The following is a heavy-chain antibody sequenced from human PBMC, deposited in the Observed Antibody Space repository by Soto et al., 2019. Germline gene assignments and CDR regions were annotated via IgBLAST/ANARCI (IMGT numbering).Heavy chain of an antibody. CDR1: GFTFSSYE. D-gene: IGHD1-1*01. CDR3: ARAGYLSAFDI. Sequence: PGGSLRLSCAASGFTFSSYEMNWVRQAPGKGLEWVSYISSSGSTIYYADSVKGRFTISRDNAKNSLYLQMNSLRAEDTGVYYCARAGYLSAFDIWGQGTMVTVSS. V-gene: IGHV3-48*03. J-gene: IGHJ3*02. CDR2: ISSSGSTI.